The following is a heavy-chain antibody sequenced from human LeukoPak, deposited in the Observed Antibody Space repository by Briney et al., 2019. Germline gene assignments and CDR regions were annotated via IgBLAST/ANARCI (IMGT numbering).Heavy chain of an antibody. D-gene: IGHD3-22*01. Sequence: GASVKVSCKASGYTFTSYDINWVRQATGQGVEWMGWMNPNSGNTGYAQKLQGRVTMTRNTSISTAYMELSSLRSEDTAVYYCARGLEYYYDSSGYLSDYWGQGTLVTVSS. CDR2: MNPNSGNT. CDR3: ARGLEYYYDSSGYLSDY. J-gene: IGHJ4*02. CDR1: GYTFTSYD. V-gene: IGHV1-8*01.